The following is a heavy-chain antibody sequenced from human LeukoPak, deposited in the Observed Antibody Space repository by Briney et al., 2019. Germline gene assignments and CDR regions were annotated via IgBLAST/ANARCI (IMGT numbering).Heavy chain of an antibody. CDR3: ARGAAVRYSGYDSDY. CDR1: GGSISSYY. V-gene: IGHV4-59*01. CDR2: IYYSGST. D-gene: IGHD5-12*01. Sequence: PSETLSLTCTVSGGSISSYYWSWIRQPPGKGLEWIGYIYYSGSTNYNPSLKSRVTISVDTSKNQFSLKLSSVTAADMAVYYCARGAAVRYSGYDSDYWGQGTLVTVSS. J-gene: IGHJ4*02.